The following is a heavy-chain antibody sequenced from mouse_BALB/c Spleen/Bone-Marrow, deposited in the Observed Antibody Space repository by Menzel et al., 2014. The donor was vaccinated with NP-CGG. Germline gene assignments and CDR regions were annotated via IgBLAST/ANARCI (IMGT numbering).Heavy chain of an antibody. Sequence: QVQLQQSGTELVRPGTSVKISCKASGYAFTNYWLGWVKQRPGHGLEWIGDIYPGSGNTYYNEKFKGKVTLTADKSSSTAYMQLSGLTSEDSAVYFCTRRRSLDYWGQGTTFTVSS. CDR1: GYAFTNYW. CDR2: IYPGSGNT. CDR3: TRRRSLDY. J-gene: IGHJ2*01. V-gene: IGHV1-63*01.